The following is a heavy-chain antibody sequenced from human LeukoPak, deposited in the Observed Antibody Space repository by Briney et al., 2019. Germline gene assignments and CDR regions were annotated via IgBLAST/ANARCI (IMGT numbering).Heavy chain of an antibody. D-gene: IGHD3-22*01. CDR2: TSAYNGNT. Sequence: ASVKVSCKASGYTFTSYGISWVRQAPGQGLEWMGWTSAYNGNTNYAQKLQGRVTMTTDTSTSTAYMELRSLRSDDTAVYYCARDRRALYYYDSSGYPTSAFDIWGQGTMVTVSS. CDR1: GYTFTSYG. CDR3: ARDRRALYYYDSSGYPTSAFDI. J-gene: IGHJ3*02. V-gene: IGHV1-18*01.